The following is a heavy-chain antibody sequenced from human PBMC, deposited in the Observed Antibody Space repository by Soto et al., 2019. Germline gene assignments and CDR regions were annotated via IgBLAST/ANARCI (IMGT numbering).Heavy chain of an antibody. Sequence: ASVKVSCKASGYTFTSYAMHWVRQAPGQRLEWMGWINAGNGNTKYSQKFQGRVTITRDTSASTAYMELSSLRSEDTAVYYCGGFLSGSSYYYYYGMDVWGQGTTVTVSS. J-gene: IGHJ6*02. V-gene: IGHV1-3*01. CDR3: GGFLSGSSYYYYYGMDV. D-gene: IGHD1-26*01. CDR2: INAGNGNT. CDR1: GYTFTSYA.